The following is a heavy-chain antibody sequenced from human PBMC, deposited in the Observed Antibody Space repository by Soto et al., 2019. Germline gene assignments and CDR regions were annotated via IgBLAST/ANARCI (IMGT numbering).Heavy chain of an antibody. Sequence: GGSLRLSCAASGFTFSSYGMHWVRQAPGKGLEWVAVIWYDGSNKYYADSVKGRFTISRDNSKNTLYLQMNSLRAEDTAVYYCARSDSARTYGMDVWGQGTTVTVSS. D-gene: IGHD2-15*01. CDR1: GFTFSSYG. J-gene: IGHJ6*02. CDR2: IWYDGSNK. CDR3: ARSDSARTYGMDV. V-gene: IGHV3-33*01.